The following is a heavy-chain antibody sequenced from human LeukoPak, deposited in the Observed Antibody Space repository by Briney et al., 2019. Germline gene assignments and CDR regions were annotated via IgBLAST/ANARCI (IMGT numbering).Heavy chain of an antibody. Sequence: GGSLRLTCAAPGFTFSSYGMHWVRQAPGKGMEWVAVIWYDGSNKYYADFVKGRFTISRDNSKNTLYLQMNSLRAEDTAVYYCARGAYSSGLRYYGMDVWGKGTTVTVSS. V-gene: IGHV3-33*01. CDR3: ARGAYSSGLRYYGMDV. CDR2: IWYDGSNK. D-gene: IGHD6-19*01. CDR1: GFTFSSYG. J-gene: IGHJ6*04.